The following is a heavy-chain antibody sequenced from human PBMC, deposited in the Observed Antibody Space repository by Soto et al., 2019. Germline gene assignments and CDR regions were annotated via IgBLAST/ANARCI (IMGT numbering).Heavy chain of an antibody. J-gene: IGHJ4*01. Sequence: QVQLVQSGAEAKNPGSSVKVSCKLSGGAFSNYAISWMRQAPGQGLEWMGRIIPILDITNYAQKFQDRVTITADKSTTPAYLELSSLRSEDTAIYCCGRGRYDGTYCFDSWGQGTLVTVSS. V-gene: IGHV1-69*04. CDR1: GGAFSNYA. CDR2: IIPILDIT. D-gene: IGHD3-16*02. CDR3: GRGRYDGTYCFDS.